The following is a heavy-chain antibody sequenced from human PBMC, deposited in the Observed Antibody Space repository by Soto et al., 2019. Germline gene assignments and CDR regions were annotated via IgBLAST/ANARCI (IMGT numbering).Heavy chain of an antibody. CDR1: GYSFTSDW. Sequence: PGESLKISCKGSGYSFTSDWISWVRQMPGKGLEWVGRIDPSDSYSNYSPSFQGHVTISVDKSVSTAYLQWSSLKASDTAIYFCARHVGTTVSNDHYYGLDVWGQGTTVTVSS. V-gene: IGHV5-10-1*01. D-gene: IGHD4-17*01. J-gene: IGHJ6*02. CDR2: IDPSDSYS. CDR3: ARHVGTTVSNDHYYGLDV.